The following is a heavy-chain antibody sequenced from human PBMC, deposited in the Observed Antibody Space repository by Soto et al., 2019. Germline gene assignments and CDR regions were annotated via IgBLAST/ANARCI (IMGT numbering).Heavy chain of an antibody. V-gene: IGHV3-23*01. CDR2: ITGTGGRT. CDR3: AEDLYTSSSEWRYYDGLDV. D-gene: IGHD6-6*01. CDR1: GFTFSGYA. Sequence: GGSLRLSCAASGFTFSGYAMNWLRQAPGKGLEWVSVITGTGGRTYYADSVKGRLTISRDNSKNTLYLQIHSLRAEDTAVYYCAEDLYTSSSEWRYYDGLDVWGQGTTVTVSS. J-gene: IGHJ6*02.